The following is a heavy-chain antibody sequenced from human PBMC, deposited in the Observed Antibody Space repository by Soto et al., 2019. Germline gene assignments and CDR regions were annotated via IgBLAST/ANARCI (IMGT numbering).Heavy chain of an antibody. D-gene: IGHD2-2*01. CDR1: GYTFTSYG. J-gene: IGHJ4*02. CDR3: ARVSGGFVVVPAAMNY. Sequence: ASVKVSCKASGYTFTSYGISWVRQAPGQGLEWMGWISAYNGNTNYAQKLQGRVTMTPDTSTSTAYMELRSLRSDDTAVYYCARVSGGFVVVPAAMNYWGQGTLVTVSS. CDR2: ISAYNGNT. V-gene: IGHV1-18*01.